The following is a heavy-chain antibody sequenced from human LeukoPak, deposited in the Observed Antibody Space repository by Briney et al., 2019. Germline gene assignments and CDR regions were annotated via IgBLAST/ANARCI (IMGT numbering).Heavy chain of an antibody. D-gene: IGHD3-22*01. CDR1: GFTFSDYY. CDR3: ARDSDYYDSSGYSAQDV. Sequence: AGGSLRLSCAASGFTFSDYYMSWIRQAPGKGLEWVSYISSSGSTIYYADSVKGRFTISRDNAKNSLYLQMNSLRAEDTAVYYCARDSDYYDSSGYSAQDVWGQGTTVTVSS. J-gene: IGHJ6*02. CDR2: ISSSGSTI. V-gene: IGHV3-11*01.